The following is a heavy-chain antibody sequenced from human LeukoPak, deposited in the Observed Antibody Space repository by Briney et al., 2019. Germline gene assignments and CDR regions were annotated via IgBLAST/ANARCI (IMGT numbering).Heavy chain of an antibody. CDR2: IKQDGSEK. CDR3: ARDYIAAAVDY. J-gene: IGHJ4*02. D-gene: IGHD6-13*01. Sequence: GGSLSLSCAASGFTFSSYWMSWVRQAPGKGLEWVANIKQDGSEKYYVDSVKGRFTISRDNAKNSLYLQMNSLRAEDTAVYYCARDYIAAAVDYWGQGTLVTVSS. V-gene: IGHV3-7*01. CDR1: GFTFSSYW.